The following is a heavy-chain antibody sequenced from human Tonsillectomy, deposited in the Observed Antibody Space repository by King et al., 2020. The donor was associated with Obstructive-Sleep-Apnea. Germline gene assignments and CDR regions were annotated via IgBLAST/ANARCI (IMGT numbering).Heavy chain of an antibody. CDR3: ARGGEYSYGHLDY. CDR2: INSVGSST. D-gene: IGHD5-18*01. J-gene: IGHJ4*02. CDR1: GFTFSSYW. Sequence: VQLVESGGGLVQPGGSLRLSCAASGFTFSSYWMHWVRHAPGKGLVWVSRINSVGSSTTYADSVKGRFTISRDNAKNTLYLQMNSLRAEDTAVYYCARGGEYSYGHLDYWGQGTPVTVSS. V-gene: IGHV3-74*01.